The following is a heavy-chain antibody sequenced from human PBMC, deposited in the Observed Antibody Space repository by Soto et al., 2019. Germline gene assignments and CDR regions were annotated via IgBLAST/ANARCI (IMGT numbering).Heavy chain of an antibody. CDR2: ISAYNGNT. Sequence: ASVKVSCKASGYTFTSYGISWVRQAPGQGLEWMGWISAYNGNTNYAQKLQGRVTMTTDTSTSTAYMELRSLRSDDTAVYYCARDQGGSSWWLRYYYGMDVWGKGTTVKVSS. CDR1: GYTFTSYG. CDR3: ARDQGGSSWWLRYYYGMDV. J-gene: IGHJ6*04. D-gene: IGHD6-6*01. V-gene: IGHV1-18*01.